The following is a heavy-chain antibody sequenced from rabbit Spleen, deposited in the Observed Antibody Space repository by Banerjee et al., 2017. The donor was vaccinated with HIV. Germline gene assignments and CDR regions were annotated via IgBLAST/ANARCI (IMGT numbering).Heavy chain of an antibody. CDR3: ARDLDAVIGWNFAW. CDR1: GFSFSDKAV. J-gene: IGHJ4*01. D-gene: IGHD1-1*01. CDR2: INAITGKA. Sequence: QEQLKESGGGLVQPGGSLKLSCTASGFSFSDKAVMCWVRQASGKGLEWIACINAITGKAVYASWAKGRFTFSKTSSTTVTQQMTSLTAADTATYFCARDLDAVIGWNFAWWGPGTLVTVS. V-gene: IGHV1S45*01.